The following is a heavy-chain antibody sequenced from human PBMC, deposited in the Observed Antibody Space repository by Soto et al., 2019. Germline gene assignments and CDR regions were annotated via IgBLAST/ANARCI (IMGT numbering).Heavy chain of an antibody. CDR1: GFTFSDYA. CDR2: NKGGNGKT. CDR3: GTDPQGYLSGWYGVLDN. J-gene: IGHJ4*02. Sequence: QVQIVQSGAEVKQPGATVKVSCQASGFTFSDYAIHWLRQAPGQRLEWMGWNKGGNGKTKYSPKLQGKVTMTRDTSASTAYMAVGSRTSADTDVYNCGTDPQGYLSGWYGVLDNRRQGTPVSVS. V-gene: IGHV1-3*01. D-gene: IGHD6-19*01.